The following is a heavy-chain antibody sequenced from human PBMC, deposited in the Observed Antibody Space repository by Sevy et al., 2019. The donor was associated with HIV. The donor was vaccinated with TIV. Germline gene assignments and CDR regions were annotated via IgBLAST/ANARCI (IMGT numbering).Heavy chain of an antibody. J-gene: IGHJ6*02. CDR2: ISYDGSNK. D-gene: IGHD6-19*01. Sequence: GGSLRLSCAASGFTFSSYGMHWVRQAPGKGLEWVAVISYDGSNKYYADSVKGRFTMSRDNSKKTLYLQMNSLRAEDTAVYYCAKDQISGSSGWYEVVGGMDVWGQGTTVTAP. CDR1: GFTFSSYG. CDR3: AKDQISGSSGWYEVVGGMDV. V-gene: IGHV3-30*18.